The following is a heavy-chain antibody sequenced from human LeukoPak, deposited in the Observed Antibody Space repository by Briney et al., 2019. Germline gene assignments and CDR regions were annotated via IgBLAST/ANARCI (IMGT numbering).Heavy chain of an antibody. CDR1: GFTFSSYW. D-gene: IGHD3-9*01. CDR2: IKQDGSEK. Sequence: GGSLRLSCAASGFTFSSYWMSWVRQAPGKGLEWVTNIKQDGSEKYYVDSAKGRFTISRDNAKNSLYLQMNSLRAEDTAVYYCAAYAYYDILAGYYAPIDYYGMDVWGQGTTVTVSS. J-gene: IGHJ6*02. V-gene: IGHV3-7*01. CDR3: AAYAYYDILAGYYAPIDYYGMDV.